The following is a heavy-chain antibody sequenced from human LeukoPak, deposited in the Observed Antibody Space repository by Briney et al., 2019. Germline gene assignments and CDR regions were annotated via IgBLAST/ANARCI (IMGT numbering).Heavy chain of an antibody. CDR3: ARRVGFYGSGSLNYFDP. D-gene: IGHD3-10*01. Sequence: SETLSLTCTVSGGSISSYYWSWIRQPPGKGLEWIGEINHSGSTNYNPSLKSRVTISVDTSKNQFSLKLSSVTAADTAVYYCARRVGFYGSGSLNYFDPWGQGILVSVSS. CDR2: INHSGST. V-gene: IGHV4-34*01. J-gene: IGHJ5*01. CDR1: GGSISSYY.